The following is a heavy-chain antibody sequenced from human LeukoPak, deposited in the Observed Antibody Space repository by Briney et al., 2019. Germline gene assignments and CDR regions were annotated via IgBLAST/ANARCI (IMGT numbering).Heavy chain of an antibody. CDR1: GFSFSSHW. CDR2: IKQDGSEK. D-gene: IGHD5-12*01. CDR3: ATNSDYRFDY. V-gene: IGHV3-7*05. Sequence: PGGSLRLSCSASGFSFSSHWVTWVRQAPGKGLDWVDNIKQDGSEKHYADSVKGRFTISRDNTKKSLYLQMSGLRAEDTAVYYCATNSDYRFDYWGQGVLVTVS. J-gene: IGHJ4*02.